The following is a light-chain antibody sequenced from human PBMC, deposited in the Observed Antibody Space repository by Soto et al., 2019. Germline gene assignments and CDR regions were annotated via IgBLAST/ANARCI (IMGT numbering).Light chain of an antibody. J-gene: IGLJ3*02. V-gene: IGLV1-51*01. CDR1: SSSIGNNF. Sequence: QSVLTQPPTVSAAPGQTVSISCSGSSSSIGNNFVSWYQLLPETAPKLLIYDNHNRPSGIPDRFSGSKSGTSATLAITGLQTGDEAEYYCETWDSSLSAVVFGGGTKLTVL. CDR3: ETWDSSLSAVV. CDR2: DNH.